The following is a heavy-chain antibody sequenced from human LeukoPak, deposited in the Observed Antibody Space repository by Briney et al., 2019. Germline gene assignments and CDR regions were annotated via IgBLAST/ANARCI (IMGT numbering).Heavy chain of an antibody. V-gene: IGHV3-53*01. Sequence: GGSLRLSCAASGFTVSSNDMSWVRQAPGKGLEWVSVIYSGGSPYYADSVRGRFTISRDNSKNTLYLQMNSLRAEDTAVYYCARVVDHDYSDYYLDYWGQGTLVTVSS. CDR2: IYSGGSP. D-gene: IGHD4-11*01. CDR3: ARVVDHDYSDYYLDY. CDR1: GFTVSSND. J-gene: IGHJ4*02.